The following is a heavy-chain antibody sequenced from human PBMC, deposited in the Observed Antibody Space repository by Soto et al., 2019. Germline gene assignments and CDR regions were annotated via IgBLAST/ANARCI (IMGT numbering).Heavy chain of an antibody. V-gene: IGHV2-5*01. D-gene: IGHD4-17*01. CDR1: GFSLTTPGAG. CDR2: IYWNDDK. CDR3: AHRGYGDYPRDNWFDP. J-gene: IGHJ5*02. Sequence: QITLKESGPTLVKPTQTLTLTCTFSGFSLTTPGAGVGWIRQPPGKALEWLALIYWNDDKRYSPSLKNRLTITQDTSKNQVVLIMTNMDPVDTATYYCAHRGYGDYPRDNWFDPWGQGVPVIVSS.